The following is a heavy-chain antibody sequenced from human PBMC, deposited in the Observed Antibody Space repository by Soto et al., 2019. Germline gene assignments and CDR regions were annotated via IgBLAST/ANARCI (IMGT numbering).Heavy chain of an antibody. CDR2: IWYDGSNK. J-gene: IGHJ6*02. D-gene: IGHD2-21*01. V-gene: IGHV3-33*01. Sequence: GGSLRLSCAASGFTFSSYGMHWVRQAPGKGLEWVAVIWYDGSNKYYADSVKGRFTISRDNSKNTLYLQMNSLRAEDTAVYYCARDPRGGDTLDYYGMDVWGQGTTVTVSS. CDR3: ARDPRGGDTLDYYGMDV. CDR1: GFTFSSYG.